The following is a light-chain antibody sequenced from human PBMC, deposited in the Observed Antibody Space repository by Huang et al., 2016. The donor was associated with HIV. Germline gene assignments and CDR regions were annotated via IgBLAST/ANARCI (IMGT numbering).Light chain of an antibody. CDR3: QQYYSSPFT. V-gene: IGKV4-1*01. Sequence: DIVKTQSPDSLAVSLGERATINCKSSQTILHDSDSRNYLAWYQQKPGQPPKLLIHCASFRQSGVPDRFIGSGSGTDFTLTISSLQAEDVAVYYCQQYYSSPFTFGPGTNVDI. CDR2: CAS. J-gene: IGKJ3*01. CDR1: QTILHDSDSRNY.